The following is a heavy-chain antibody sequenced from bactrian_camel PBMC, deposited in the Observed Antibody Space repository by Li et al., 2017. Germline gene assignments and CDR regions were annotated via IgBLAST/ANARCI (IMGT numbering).Heavy chain of an antibody. J-gene: IGHJ4*01. CDR3: ACRVIRAPDGSWFTCIPSFVPGYNF. Sequence: HVQLVESGGGSVQAGESLRLSCAASGFTSSTMCVAWFRQAPGKEREGVATITDDGRTLYADSVKGRFTISKDNAKNTLYLQMNSLQPEDTGIYYCACRVIRAPDGSWFTCIPSFVPGYNFRGQGTQVT. CDR2: ITDDGRT. CDR1: GFTSSTMC. D-gene: IGHD6*01. V-gene: IGHV3S53*01.